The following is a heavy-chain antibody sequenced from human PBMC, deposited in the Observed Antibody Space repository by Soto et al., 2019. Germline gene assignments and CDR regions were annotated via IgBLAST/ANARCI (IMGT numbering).Heavy chain of an antibody. V-gene: IGHV3-23*01. CDR3: AKDKPRITIFGVVKPGGFDY. CDR1: GFTFSSYA. J-gene: IGHJ4*02. CDR2: ISGSGGST. D-gene: IGHD3-3*01. Sequence: QPGGSLRLSCAASGFTFSSYAMSWVRQAPGKGLGWVSAISGSGGSTYYADSVKGRFTISRDNSKNTLYLQMNSLRAEDTAVYYCAKDKPRITIFGVVKPGGFDYWGQGTLVTVSS.